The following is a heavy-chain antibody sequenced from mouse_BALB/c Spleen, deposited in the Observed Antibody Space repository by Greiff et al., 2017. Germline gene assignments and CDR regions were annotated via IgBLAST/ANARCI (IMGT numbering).Heavy chain of an antibody. CDR1: GFTFTDYY. CDR3: ARDGYYDAMDY. CDR2: IRHKANGYTT. D-gene: IGHD2-2*01. V-gene: IGHV7-3*02. J-gene: IGHJ4*01. Sequence: EVMLVESGGGLVQPGGSLRLSCATSGFTFTDYYMSWVSQPPGKALEWLGFIRHKANGYTTEYSASVKGRFTISRDNSQSILYLQMNTLRAEDSATYYCARDGYYDAMDYWGQGTSVTVSS.